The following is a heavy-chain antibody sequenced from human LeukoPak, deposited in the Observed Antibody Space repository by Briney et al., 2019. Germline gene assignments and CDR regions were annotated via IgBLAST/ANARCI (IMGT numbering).Heavy chain of an antibody. CDR2: IYYSGST. CDR3: ARRRGGSYTTLDAFDI. D-gene: IGHD1-26*01. J-gene: IGHJ3*02. V-gene: IGHV4-31*03. CDR1: GGSISSGGYY. Sequence: PSETLSLTCTVSGGSISSGGYYWSWIRQHPGKGLEWIGYIYYSGSTYYNPSLKSRVTISVDTSKNQFSLKLSSVTAADAAVYYCARRRGGSYTTLDAFDIWGQGTMVTVSS.